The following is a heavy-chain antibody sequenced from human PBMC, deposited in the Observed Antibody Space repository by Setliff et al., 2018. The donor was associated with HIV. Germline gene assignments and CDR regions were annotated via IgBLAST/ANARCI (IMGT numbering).Heavy chain of an antibody. V-gene: IGHV3-48*04. CDR1: GFTFSYYG. D-gene: IGHD3-10*01. CDR3: ARPTNIDTLYYGSQSFYMYYYGMDV. Sequence: LRLSCAASGFTFSYYGVHWVRQAPGKGLEWVSYIGGRGSTIYYADSVKGRFTISRDNAKNSLYLQMNSLRAEDTAVYYCARPTNIDTLYYGSQSFYMYYYGMDVWGQGTTVTVSS. J-gene: IGHJ6*02. CDR2: IGGRGSTI.